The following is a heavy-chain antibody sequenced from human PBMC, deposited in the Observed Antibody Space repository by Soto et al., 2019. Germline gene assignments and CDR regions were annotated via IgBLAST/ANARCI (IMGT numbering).Heavy chain of an antibody. Sequence: GGSLRLSCAASGFTFSSYWMSWVRQAPGKGLEWVANIKQDGSEKYYVDSVKGRFTISRDNAKNSLYLQMNSLRAEDTAVYYCARVGATKVSGWFDPWGQGTLVTVSS. CDR1: GFTFSSYW. CDR2: IKQDGSEK. V-gene: IGHV3-7*01. J-gene: IGHJ5*02. CDR3: ARVGATKVSGWFDP. D-gene: IGHD1-26*01.